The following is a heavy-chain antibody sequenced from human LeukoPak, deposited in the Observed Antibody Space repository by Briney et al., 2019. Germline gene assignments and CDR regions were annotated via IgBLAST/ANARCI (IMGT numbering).Heavy chain of an antibody. J-gene: IGHJ4*02. CDR3: TTGSTSDYGSGSYTTIDY. V-gene: IGHV3-15*01. D-gene: IGHD3-10*01. Sequence: GESLRLSCAASGFTFRNAWMSWVRQAPGKGLEWVGRIKSENNGGTTDYAAPVTGRFTISRDDSRNTLYLQMNSLKTEDTGVYYCTTGSTSDYGSGSYTTIDYWGQGTLVTVSS. CDR1: GFTFRNAW. CDR2: IKSENNGGTT.